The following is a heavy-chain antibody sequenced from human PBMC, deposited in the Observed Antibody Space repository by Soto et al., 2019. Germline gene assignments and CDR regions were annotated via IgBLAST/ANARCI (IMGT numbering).Heavy chain of an antibody. CDR1: GGTFSSYT. V-gene: IGHV1-69*04. CDR2: IIPILGIA. J-gene: IGHJ6*03. CDR3: ARDYESGYFYYYYYMDV. D-gene: IGHD3-3*01. Sequence: SVKVSCKASGGTFSSYTISWVRQAPGQGLEWMGRIIPILGIANYAQKFQGRVTITADKSTSTAYMELSSLRSEDTAVYYCARDYESGYFYYYYYMDVWGKGTTVTVSS.